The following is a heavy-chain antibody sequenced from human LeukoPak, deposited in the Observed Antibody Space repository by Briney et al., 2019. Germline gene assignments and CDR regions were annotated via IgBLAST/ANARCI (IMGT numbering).Heavy chain of an antibody. V-gene: IGHV3-48*01. D-gene: IGHD3-9*01. CDR3: AKDRLDWNYFDY. Sequence: PGGSLRLACAASGLTFSSYGMNWVRQAPEKGLEWVSYISSSGSTIYYADCVKGRFTISRDNSKNTLYLQMNSLRADDTAVYYCAKDRLDWNYFDYWGQGTLVTVSS. J-gene: IGHJ4*02. CDR2: ISSSGSTI. CDR1: GLTFSSYG.